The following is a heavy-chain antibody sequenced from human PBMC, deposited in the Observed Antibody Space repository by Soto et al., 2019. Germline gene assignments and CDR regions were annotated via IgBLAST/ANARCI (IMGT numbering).Heavy chain of an antibody. D-gene: IGHD2-21*02. CDR1: GYSFTSYW. V-gene: IGHV5-51*01. CDR3: ARLAYCGGDCYSQAFDI. J-gene: IGHJ3*02. Sequence: PGESLKISCKGSGYSFTSYWIGWVRQMPGKGLGWMGIIYPGDSDTRYSPSFQGQVTISADKSISTAYLQWSSLKASDTAMYYCARLAYCGGDCYSQAFDIWGQGTMVTVSS. CDR2: IYPGDSDT.